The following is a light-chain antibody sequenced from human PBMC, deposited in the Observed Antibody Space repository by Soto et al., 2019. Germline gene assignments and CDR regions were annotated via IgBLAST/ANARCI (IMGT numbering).Light chain of an antibody. Sequence: DIPMTPSPSSLSASVGDRVTITCQASQDISNYLNWYQQKPGKAPKLLIYDASNLETGVPSRFGGSGSGTEFTLTISSLQPDDFGTYYCQRYNDSQYVFGQGTKLDMK. CDR2: DAS. J-gene: IGKJ2*01. V-gene: IGKV1-33*01. CDR1: QDISNY. CDR3: QRYNDSQYV.